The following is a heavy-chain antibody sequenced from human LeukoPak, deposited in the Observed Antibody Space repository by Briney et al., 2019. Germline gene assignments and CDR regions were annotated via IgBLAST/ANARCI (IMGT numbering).Heavy chain of an antibody. J-gene: IGHJ6*03. CDR3: ARDRSYYDILIGYSPNYYMDV. CDR1: GGSINSY. CDR2: ISGSGTI. V-gene: IGHV4-4*07. D-gene: IGHD3-9*01. Sequence: PSETLSLICTVSGGSINSYWSWIRPPAGKGLAWIGRISGSGTITYNPALQSRLSISIDTSKNQFSLKLMSVTAADTAVYYCARDRSYYDILIGYSPNYYMDVWGKGTTVTVSS.